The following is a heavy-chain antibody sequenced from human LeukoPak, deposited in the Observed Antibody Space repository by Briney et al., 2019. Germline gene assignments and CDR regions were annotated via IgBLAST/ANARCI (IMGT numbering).Heavy chain of an antibody. J-gene: IGHJ5*02. D-gene: IGHD6-13*01. V-gene: IGHV4-39*01. Sequence: SETLSLTCAVYGGSFSSYYWGWIRQPPGKGLEWIGSIYYSGSTYYNPSLKSRVTISVDTSKNQFSLKLSSVTAADTAVYYCARPSSWSNWFDPWGQGTLVTVSS. CDR3: ARPSSWSNWFDP. CDR1: GGSFSSYY. CDR2: IYYSGST.